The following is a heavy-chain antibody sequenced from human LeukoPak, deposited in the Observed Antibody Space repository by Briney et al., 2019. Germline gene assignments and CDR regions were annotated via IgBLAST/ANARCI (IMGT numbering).Heavy chain of an antibody. D-gene: IGHD3-16*01. CDR1: GFTFDDYA. V-gene: IGHV3-9*01. CDR2: ISWNSGSI. Sequence: GGSLRLSCAASGFTFDDYAMHWVRQAPGKGLEWVSGISWNSGSIGYADSVKGRFTISRDNSKNTLYLQMNSLRAEDTAVYYCAKDLGYNWFDPWGQGTLVTVSS. J-gene: IGHJ5*02. CDR3: AKDLGYNWFDP.